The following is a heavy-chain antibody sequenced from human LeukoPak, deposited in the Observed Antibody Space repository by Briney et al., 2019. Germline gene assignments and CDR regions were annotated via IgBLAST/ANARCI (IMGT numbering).Heavy chain of an antibody. CDR2: IYYSGST. CDR1: GVSISSGGYY. CDR3: ARTRRITMVRGGILFDP. V-gene: IGHV4-31*03. Sequence: PSETLSPTCTVSGVSISSGGYYWSWIRRHPGKGLEWIGYIYYSGSTYYNPSLKSRVTISVDTSKNQFSLKLSSVTAADTAVYYCARTRRITMVRGGILFDPWGQGTLVTVSS. D-gene: IGHD3-10*01. J-gene: IGHJ5*02.